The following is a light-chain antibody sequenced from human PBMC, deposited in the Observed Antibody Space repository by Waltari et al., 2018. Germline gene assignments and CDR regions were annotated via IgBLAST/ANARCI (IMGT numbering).Light chain of an antibody. J-gene: IGLJ1*01. CDR1: SSDVGRYNL. CDR3: CSYAGSSTFSSV. CDR2: EVS. Sequence: QSALTQPASVSGSPGQSITISCTGTSSDVGRYNLVHWYQQHPGKAPKLMIYEVSKRPSGVSNRFSGSKSGNTASLTISGLQAEDEADYYCCSYAGSSTFSSVFGTGTKVTVL. V-gene: IGLV2-23*02.